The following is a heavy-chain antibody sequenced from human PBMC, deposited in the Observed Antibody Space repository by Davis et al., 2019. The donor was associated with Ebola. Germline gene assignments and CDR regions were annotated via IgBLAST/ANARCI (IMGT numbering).Heavy chain of an antibody. CDR1: GFTFSGSA. V-gene: IGHV3-73*01. Sequence: GESLKISCAASGFTFSGSAMHWVRQASGKRLEWVGRIISKANSYATAYAASVKGRFTISRDDSKNTAYLQMNSLKTVDTAVYYCTTGSGWNDLEYYFDYWGQGTLVTVSS. J-gene: IGHJ4*02. CDR2: IISKANSYAT. D-gene: IGHD1-1*01. CDR3: TTGSGWNDLEYYFDY.